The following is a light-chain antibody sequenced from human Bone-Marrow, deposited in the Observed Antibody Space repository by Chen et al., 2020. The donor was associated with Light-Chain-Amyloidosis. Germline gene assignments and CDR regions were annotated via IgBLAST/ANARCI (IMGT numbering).Light chain of an antibody. J-gene: IGLJ3*02. CDR1: NIGSTS. CDR2: DDS. CDR3: QVWDRSSDRPV. V-gene: IGLV3-21*02. Sequence: SYVLTQPSLVSVAPGQTATIACGGKNIGSTSVHWYQQTPGQAPLLVVYDDSDRPSGIPERLSGSNSGNTATLTISRVEAGDEADYYCQVWDRSSDRPVFGGGTKLTVL.